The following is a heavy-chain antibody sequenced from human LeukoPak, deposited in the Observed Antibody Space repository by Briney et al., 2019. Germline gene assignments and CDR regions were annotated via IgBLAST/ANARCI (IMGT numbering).Heavy chain of an antibody. CDR1: GRSISSRGHY. D-gene: IGHD3-10*01. V-gene: IGHV4-34*01. CDR3: ARGIYYGSGSYDGLGFRFYP. CDR2: INHSGST. Sequence: SPALSLTCPVSGRSISSRGHYSTWIRQPAGKGLEWNGEINHSGSTNYNPSLKSRVTISVDTSKNQCSLRLSSVTAADTAVYFCARGIYYGSGSYDGLGFRFYPWGQGTLVTVSS. J-gene: IGHJ5*02.